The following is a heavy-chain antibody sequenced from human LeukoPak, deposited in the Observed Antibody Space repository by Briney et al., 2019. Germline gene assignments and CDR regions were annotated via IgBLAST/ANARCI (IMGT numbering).Heavy chain of an antibody. CDR3: ARSRLKRWLQLGWYFDL. J-gene: IGHJ2*01. CDR1: GFTFSTYN. Sequence: GGSLRLSCAASGFTFSTYNMHWVRQAPGKGLEWVAFIGSSGRDIYYADSLKGRFTVARDNAKNSLYLQMNSLRAEDTAVYYCARSRLKRWLQLGWYFDLWGRGTLVTVSS. CDR2: IGSSGRDI. D-gene: IGHD5-24*01. V-gene: IGHV3-21*04.